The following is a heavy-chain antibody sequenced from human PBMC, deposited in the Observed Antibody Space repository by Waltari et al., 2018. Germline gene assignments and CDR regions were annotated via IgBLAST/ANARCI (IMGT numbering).Heavy chain of an antibody. D-gene: IGHD3-22*01. V-gene: IGHV3-30-3*01. J-gene: IGHJ5*02. CDR3: ARDPGWCCYDRSGYYGS. Sequence: QVESGGGVVQPGRSLRLSCAASGFTVSRYAMHWVRPAPGKGLEWVAVLSYDGTNKFFADSVKGRFTNSRDISKNTLYLQMNSLRTEDTAVYYCARDPGWCCYDRSGYYGSWGQGTLVTVSS. CDR2: LSYDGTNK. CDR1: GFTVSRYA.